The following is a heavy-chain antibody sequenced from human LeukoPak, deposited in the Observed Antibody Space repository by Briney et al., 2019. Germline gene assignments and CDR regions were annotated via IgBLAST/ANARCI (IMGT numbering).Heavy chain of an antibody. CDR2: IIPIFGTA. V-gene: IGHV1-69*05. D-gene: IGHD6-6*01. CDR3: ARNEAGGYSSSSEQSYYYYYYMDV. Sequence: SSVKVSCKASGGTFSSYAISWVRQAPGQGLEWMGGIIPIFGTANYAQKFQGRDTSTTDESTSTAYMELSSLRSEDTAVYYCARNEAGGYSSSSEQSYYYYYYMDVWGKGTTVTVSS. J-gene: IGHJ6*03. CDR1: GGTFSSYA.